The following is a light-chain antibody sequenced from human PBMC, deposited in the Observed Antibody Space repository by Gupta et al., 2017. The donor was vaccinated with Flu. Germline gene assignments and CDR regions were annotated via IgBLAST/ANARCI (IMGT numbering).Light chain of an antibody. Sequence: ENVLTQSPATLSLSPGERATLSCRASQSISNYLLWYQHKVGQAPRLLIYNASNRATGIPARFSGSGFGTDFTLTISSLEPEDFAVYYCLQRSDWPITFGQGTRLEIK. CDR2: NAS. V-gene: IGKV3-11*01. CDR1: QSISNY. J-gene: IGKJ5*01. CDR3: LQRSDWPIT.